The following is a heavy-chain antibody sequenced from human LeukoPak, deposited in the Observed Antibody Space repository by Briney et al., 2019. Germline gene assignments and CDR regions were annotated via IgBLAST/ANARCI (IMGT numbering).Heavy chain of an antibody. Sequence: VASVKVSCKASGYTFTGYYMHWVRQAPGQGLEWMGWMNPNSGNTGYAQKFQGRVTMTRNTSISTAYMELSSLRSEDTAVYYCARGGYYDSSGRIDAFDIWGQGTMVTVSS. CDR3: ARGGYYDSSGRIDAFDI. D-gene: IGHD3-22*01. CDR2: MNPNSGNT. CDR1: GYTFTGYY. V-gene: IGHV1-8*02. J-gene: IGHJ3*02.